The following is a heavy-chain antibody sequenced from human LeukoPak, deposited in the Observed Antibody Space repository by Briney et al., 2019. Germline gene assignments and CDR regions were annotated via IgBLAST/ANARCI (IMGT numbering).Heavy chain of an antibody. Sequence: GGSLRLSCAASGFTFSSYWMAWVRQAPGKGLEWVANIKQDGSEKYYVDSVKGRSTISRDNAKNSLYLQMNSLRAEDTAVYYCASAIVGATSFDYWGQGTLVTVTS. V-gene: IGHV3-7*03. CDR2: IKQDGSEK. CDR3: ASAIVGATSFDY. CDR1: GFTFSSYW. J-gene: IGHJ4*02. D-gene: IGHD1-26*01.